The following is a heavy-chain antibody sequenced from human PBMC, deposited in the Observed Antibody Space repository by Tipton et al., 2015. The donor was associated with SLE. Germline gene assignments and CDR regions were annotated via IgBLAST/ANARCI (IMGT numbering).Heavy chain of an antibody. J-gene: IGHJ4*02. Sequence: TLSLTCTVSNGSINAYYWSWIRQPPGKGLEYIGHVYYLGATNYNPSLKSRVTISVDTSKNQFSLKLSSVTAADTAVYYCARDGYSYPFDYWGQGTLVTVSS. CDR2: VYYLGAT. V-gene: IGHV4-59*01. D-gene: IGHD5-18*01. CDR1: NGSINAYY. CDR3: ARDGYSYPFDY.